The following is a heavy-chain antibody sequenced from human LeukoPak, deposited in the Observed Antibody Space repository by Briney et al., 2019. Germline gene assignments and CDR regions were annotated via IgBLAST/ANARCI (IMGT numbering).Heavy chain of an antibody. D-gene: IGHD6-19*01. CDR2: IYYSGST. CDR3: ARLETSSGSLSYFDY. V-gene: IGHV4-39*07. CDR1: GGSITNGYY. Sequence: PSETLSLTCTVSGGSITNGYYWGWIRQPPGKGLEWIGIIYYSGSTYYSPSLKSRVTISVDTSKNQFSLQLSSVTAADTAVYYCARLETSSGSLSYFDYWGQGTLVTVSS. J-gene: IGHJ4*02.